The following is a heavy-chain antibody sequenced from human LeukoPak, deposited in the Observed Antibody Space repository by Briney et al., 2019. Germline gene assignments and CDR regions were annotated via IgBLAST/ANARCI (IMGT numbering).Heavy chain of an antibody. Sequence: SETLSLTCTVSGDSISNPYYYWAWIRQPPGKGLEWIGNVYYNGDAFYNPSLESRVIMSEDTSKNHFSLKLTSVTAPDTPFYYCATYRDDWFDPWGQGILVTVSS. CDR2: VYYNGDA. CDR1: GDSISNPYYY. CDR3: ATYRDDWFDP. V-gene: IGHV4-39*02. J-gene: IGHJ5*02. D-gene: IGHD5-24*01.